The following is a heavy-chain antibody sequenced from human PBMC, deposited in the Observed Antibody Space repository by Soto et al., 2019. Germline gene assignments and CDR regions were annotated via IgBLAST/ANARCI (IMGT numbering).Heavy chain of an antibody. CDR2: INPSGGST. CDR1: GYTFTSYY. CDR3: ARDTIVVVVAASYYYGMDV. V-gene: IGHV1-46*01. J-gene: IGHJ6*02. Sequence: QVQLVQSGAEVKKPGASVKVSCKASGYTFTSYYMHWVRQAPGQGLEWMGIINPSGGSTSYAQKFQGRVTMTRDTSTRTVYMELSSLRSEDTAVYYCARDTIVVVVAASYYYGMDVWGQGTTVTVSS. D-gene: IGHD2-15*01.